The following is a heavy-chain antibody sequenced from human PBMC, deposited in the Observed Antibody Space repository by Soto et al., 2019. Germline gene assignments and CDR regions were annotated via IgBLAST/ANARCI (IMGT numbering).Heavy chain of an antibody. V-gene: IGHV1-18*01. Sequence: ASVKVSCKASGYTFTSYGISWVRQAPGQGLEWMGWISAYNGNTNYAQKLQGRVTMTTDTSTSTAYMELRSLRSDDTAVYYCALITIFGVEKSGGYYFDYWGQGTLVTVSS. CDR2: ISAYNGNT. D-gene: IGHD3-3*01. CDR3: ALITIFGVEKSGGYYFDY. J-gene: IGHJ4*02. CDR1: GYTFTSYG.